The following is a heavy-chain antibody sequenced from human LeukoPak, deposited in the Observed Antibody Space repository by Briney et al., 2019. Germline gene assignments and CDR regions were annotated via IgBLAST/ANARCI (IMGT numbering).Heavy chain of an antibody. Sequence: GGTLRLSCAASGFTFSSYGMSWVRQAPGKGLEWVSAISGSGGSTYYADSVKGRFTISGDNSKNTLFLQMHSLRAEDTAVYYCAKGSVPIISSSYFDYWGQGTLVTVSS. D-gene: IGHD6-13*01. CDR3: AKGSVPIISSSYFDY. CDR1: GFTFSSYG. V-gene: IGHV3-23*01. CDR2: ISGSGGST. J-gene: IGHJ4*02.